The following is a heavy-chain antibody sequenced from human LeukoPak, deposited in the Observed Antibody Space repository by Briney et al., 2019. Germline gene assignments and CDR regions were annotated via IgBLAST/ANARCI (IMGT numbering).Heavy chain of an antibody. CDR3: ALHSALGGEWQLPHY. Sequence: GESLKISGKGSGYTFSNNWIGWVRQMPGKGLEWMAMIYPGDSDTRYSPSFQGQVTISADKSISSAYLQWSSLRASDTAIYYCALHSALGGEWQLPHYWGQGTLVTVSS. V-gene: IGHV5-51*01. CDR1: GYTFSNNW. D-gene: IGHD3-16*01. CDR2: IYPGDSDT. J-gene: IGHJ4*02.